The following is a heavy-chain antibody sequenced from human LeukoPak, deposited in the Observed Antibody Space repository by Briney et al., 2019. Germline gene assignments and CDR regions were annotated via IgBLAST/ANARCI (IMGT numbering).Heavy chain of an antibody. J-gene: IGHJ3*02. Sequence: SETVSHTCTVSGGSISSYYWSWIRQAAGKGLEWIGRIYTSGSTNYNPSLKSRVTMSVDTSKNHFSLKLSSVTAADTAVYYCAVNYGDDAFDIWGQGTMVTVSS. CDR3: AVNYGDDAFDI. CDR1: GGSISSYY. V-gene: IGHV4-4*07. CDR2: IYTSGST. D-gene: IGHD4-17*01.